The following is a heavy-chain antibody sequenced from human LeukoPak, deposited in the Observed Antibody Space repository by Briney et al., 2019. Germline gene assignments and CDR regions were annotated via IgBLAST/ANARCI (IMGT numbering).Heavy chain of an antibody. CDR3: AILYYYDSSGYYDAFDI. Sequence: GESLKISCKGSGYSFTSYWIGWVRQMPGKGLEWMGIIYPGDSDTRYSPSFQGQVTISADKSINTAYLQWSSLKASDTDMYYCAILYYYDSSGYYDAFDILGQGTMVTVSS. J-gene: IGHJ3*02. CDR2: IYPGDSDT. D-gene: IGHD3-22*01. V-gene: IGHV5-51*01. CDR1: GYSFTSYW.